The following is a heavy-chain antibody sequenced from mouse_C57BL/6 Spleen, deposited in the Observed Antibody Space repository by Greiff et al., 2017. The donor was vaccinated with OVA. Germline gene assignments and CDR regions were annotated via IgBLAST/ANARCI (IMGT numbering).Heavy chain of an antibody. Sequence: VQLQESGPGLVQPSQSLSITCTVSGFSLTSYGVHWVRQSPGKGLEWLGVLWSGGSTDYNAAFISRLSISKDNSKSQVFFKMNRMQADDTAIDYCAREGYYGVYYFDDWGQGTTLTVSS. CDR3: AREGYYGVYYFDD. D-gene: IGHD1-1*01. CDR1: GFSLTSYG. CDR2: LWSGGST. J-gene: IGHJ2*01. V-gene: IGHV2-2*01.